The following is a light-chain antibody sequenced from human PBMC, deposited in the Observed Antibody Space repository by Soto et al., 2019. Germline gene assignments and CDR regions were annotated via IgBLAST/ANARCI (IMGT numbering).Light chain of an antibody. J-gene: IGKJ1*01. CDR3: QQYSSFSRT. CDR2: GAS. Sequence: DIQMTKSPSTLSASVGDRVTITCRASQSISSWLAWYQQKPGKAPKLLIHGASSLESGVPSRFSGSGSGTDFTLTISSLQPDDFATYYCQQYSSFSRTFGQGTKVDI. CDR1: QSISSW. V-gene: IGKV1-5*01.